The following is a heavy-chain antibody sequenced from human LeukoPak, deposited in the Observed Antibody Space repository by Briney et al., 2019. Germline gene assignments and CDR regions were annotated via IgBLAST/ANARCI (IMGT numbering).Heavy chain of an antibody. V-gene: IGHV1-2*02. D-gene: IGHD6-13*01. CDR3: ARSRRHSSSWHFDY. CDR2: INPNSGGT. CDR1: GYTFTGYY. Sequence: ASVKVSCKASGYTFTGYYMHWVRQAPGQGLEWMGWINPNSGGTNYAQKFQGRVTMTRDTSISTDYMELSRLRSDDTAVYYCARSRRHSSSWHFDYWGQGTLVTVSS. J-gene: IGHJ4*02.